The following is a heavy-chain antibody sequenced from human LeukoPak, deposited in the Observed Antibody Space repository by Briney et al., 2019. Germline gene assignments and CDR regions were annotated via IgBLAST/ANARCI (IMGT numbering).Heavy chain of an antibody. V-gene: IGHV5-51*01. CDR3: ARKEIVVVVAALGDAFDI. J-gene: IGHJ3*02. D-gene: IGHD2-15*01. CDR2: IYPFDCDT. Sequence: GESLKISCQGSGYTFSPYWRAWVRQMPGKGLEWMGIIYPFDCDTTYSPSFQGQVTISADKSISTAYLQWSSLKASDTAIYYCARKEIVVVVAALGDAFDIWGQGTMVTVSS. CDR1: GYTFSPYW.